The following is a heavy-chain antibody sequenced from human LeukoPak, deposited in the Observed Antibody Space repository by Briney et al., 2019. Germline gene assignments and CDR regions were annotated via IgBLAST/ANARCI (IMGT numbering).Heavy chain of an antibody. D-gene: IGHD3/OR15-3a*01. CDR1: GFTFSSYA. CDR3: AKVGTGQFDP. CDR2: ISGSGGST. Sequence: GGSLRLSCAASGFTFSSYAMNWVLQAPGKGLQWVSAISGSGGSTYYADSVKGRFTISRDNSKNTLYLQMYSLRAEDTAVYYCAKVGTGQFDPWGQGTLVTVSS. V-gene: IGHV3-23*01. J-gene: IGHJ5*02.